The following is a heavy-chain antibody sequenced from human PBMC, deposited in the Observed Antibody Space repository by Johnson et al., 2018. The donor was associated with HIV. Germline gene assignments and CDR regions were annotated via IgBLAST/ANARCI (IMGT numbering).Heavy chain of an antibody. CDR2: IYSGGRT. CDR3: ARVNYDSSGSFDI. D-gene: IGHD3-22*01. J-gene: IGHJ3*02. CDR1: GFTVKSNY. Sequence: VQLVESGGGLVQPGGSLRLSCAVSGFTVKSNYINWVRQAPGKGLECVSGIYSGGRTYYADSVKGRFTISRDNSKNTLYLQMNSLRAEDTAVYFCARVNYDSSGSFDIWGQGTMVTVSS. V-gene: IGHV3-66*01.